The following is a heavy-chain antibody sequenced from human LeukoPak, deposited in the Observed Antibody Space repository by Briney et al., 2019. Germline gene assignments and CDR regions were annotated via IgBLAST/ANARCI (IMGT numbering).Heavy chain of an antibody. V-gene: IGHV3-48*01. D-gene: IGHD3-3*01. CDR2: ISSSSSTI. CDR3: ARASITGGFDY. CDR1: GFTFSSYS. Sequence: RPGGSLRLSCAASGFTFSSYSMNWVRQAPGKGLEWVSYISSSSSTIYYADSVKGRFTISRDNAKNSLYLQMNSLRAEDTAVYYCARASITGGFDYWGRGTLVTVSS. J-gene: IGHJ4*02.